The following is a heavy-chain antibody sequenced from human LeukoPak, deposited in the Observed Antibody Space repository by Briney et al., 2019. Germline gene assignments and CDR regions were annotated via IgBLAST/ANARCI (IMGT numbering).Heavy chain of an antibody. J-gene: IGHJ4*02. D-gene: IGHD2-2*01. CDR3: WIVVVPATFDY. Sequence: SETLSLTCTVSGYSISSGYYWGWIRQPPGKGLEWIGSIYHSGSTYYNPSVKSRVTISVDTSKNQFSLKLSSVTAAGTAVYYCWIVVVPATFDYWGQGTLVTVSS. CDR2: IYHSGST. CDR1: GYSISSGYY. V-gene: IGHV4-38-2*02.